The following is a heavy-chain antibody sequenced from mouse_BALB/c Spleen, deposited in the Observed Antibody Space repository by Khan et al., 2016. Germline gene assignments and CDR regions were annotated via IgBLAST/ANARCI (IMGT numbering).Heavy chain of an antibody. Sequence: EVKLEESGPGLVKPSQSLSLTCTVTGYSITSDYAWNWIRQFPGNKLEWMGYISYSGSTNSNPSLKRRIPITRDPPKNQFFLQLNSVATEDTATYYCARRYYRYDDALDYWGQGTSVTVSS. CDR1: GYSITSDYA. D-gene: IGHD2-14*01. J-gene: IGHJ4*01. V-gene: IGHV3-2*02. CDR2: ISYSGST. CDR3: ARRYYRYDDALDY.